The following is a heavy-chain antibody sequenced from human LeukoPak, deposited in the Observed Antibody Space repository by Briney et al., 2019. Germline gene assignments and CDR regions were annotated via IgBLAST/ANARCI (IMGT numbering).Heavy chain of an antibody. CDR1: GGSISSSSYY. CDR3: ARETSGYSSSWTSKYWFDP. V-gene: IGHV4-39*07. D-gene: IGHD6-13*01. J-gene: IGHJ5*02. CDR2: IYYSGST. Sequence: SETLSLTCTVSGGSISSSSYYWGWIRQPPGKGLEWIGSIYYSGSTYYNPSLKSRVTISVDTSKNQLSLKLSSVTAADTAVYYCARETSGYSSSWTSKYWFDPWGQGTLVTVSS.